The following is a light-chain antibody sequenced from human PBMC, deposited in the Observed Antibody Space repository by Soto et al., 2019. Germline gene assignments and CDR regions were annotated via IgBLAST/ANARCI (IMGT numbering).Light chain of an antibody. CDR2: EVT. J-gene: IGLJ2*01. CDR3: SSYAGGPVV. Sequence: QSVLTQPPSASGSPGQSVTISCTGTSGDVGKYDYVSWYQHHPGKAPKLIIFEVTERPSGVPNRFSGSKSDNTASLTVSGLQAEEEAAYYCSSYAGGPVVFGGGTKLTVL. V-gene: IGLV2-8*01. CDR1: SGDVGKYDY.